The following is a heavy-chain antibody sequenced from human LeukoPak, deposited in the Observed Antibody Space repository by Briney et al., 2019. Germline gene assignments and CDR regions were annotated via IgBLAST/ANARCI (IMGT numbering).Heavy chain of an antibody. CDR3: AREGGYSHAFDY. J-gene: IGHJ4*02. Sequence: GGSLRLSCAASGFTFSSYWMYWVRQAPGKGLVWVSRINSDGSSTSHADSVKGRFTISRDNAKNTLYLQMNSLRAEDTAVYYCAREGGYSHAFDYWGLGTLVTVSS. D-gene: IGHD3-22*01. CDR2: INSDGSST. V-gene: IGHV3-74*01. CDR1: GFTFSSYW.